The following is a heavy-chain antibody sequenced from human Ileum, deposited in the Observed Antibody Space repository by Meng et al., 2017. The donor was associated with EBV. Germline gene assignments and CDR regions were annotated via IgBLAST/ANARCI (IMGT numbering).Heavy chain of an antibody. J-gene: IGHJ4*02. CDR2: INESGDT. CDR1: GGSFSGVY. D-gene: IGHD2-8*01. V-gene: IGHV4-34*01. Sequence: VHLTQWGAGLLKPSETLSLTCDVSGGSFSGVYWSWIRQPPGKGLEWIGEINESGDTTYNPAFKSRVTISADTTKRQFALRVNSVTAADTAVYYCRNAWCRHDSCADSWGQGTLVTVSS. CDR3: RNAWCRHDSCADS.